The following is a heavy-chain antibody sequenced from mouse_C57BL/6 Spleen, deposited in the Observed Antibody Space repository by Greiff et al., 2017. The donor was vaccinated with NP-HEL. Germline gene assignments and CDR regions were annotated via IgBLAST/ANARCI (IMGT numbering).Heavy chain of an antibody. V-gene: IGHV1-39*01. CDR2: INPNYGTT. D-gene: IGHD2-3*01. Sequence: VQLQQSGPELVKPGASVKISCTASGYSFTDYNMHWVKQSTGKGLEWIGVINPNYGTTNSNPKFKGKATLTVDQSSSTAYMQLNSLTSADTAVYYCASGRYDRAWFAYWGQGTLVTVSA. J-gene: IGHJ3*01. CDR3: ASGRYDRAWFAY. CDR1: GYSFTDYN.